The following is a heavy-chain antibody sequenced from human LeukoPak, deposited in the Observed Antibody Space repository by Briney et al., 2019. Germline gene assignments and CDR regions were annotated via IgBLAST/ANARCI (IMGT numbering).Heavy chain of an antibody. CDR2: ISSSSSYI. D-gene: IGHD1-26*01. CDR3: AREMAMGEPYSGSYLADGY. V-gene: IGHV3-21*01. CDR1: GFTFSSYS. Sequence: PGGSLRLSCAASGFTFSSYSMNWVRQAPGKGLEWVSSISSSSSYIYYADSVKGRFTISRDNAKNSLYLQMNSLRAEDTAVYYCAREMAMGEPYSGSYLADGYWGQGTLVTVSS. J-gene: IGHJ4*02.